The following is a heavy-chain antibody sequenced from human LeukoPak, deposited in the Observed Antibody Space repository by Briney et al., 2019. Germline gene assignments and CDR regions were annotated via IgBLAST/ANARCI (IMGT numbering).Heavy chain of an antibody. D-gene: IGHD1-1*01. J-gene: IGHJ5*02. V-gene: IGHV3-23*01. CDR1: GFTFSTYA. Sequence: GGSLRLSCAASGFTFSTYAMSWFRQAPGKGLEWVSGILGSGAGTFYADSVKGRFTISRDNSKNTLYLQMISLGAEDAAVYYCAKSVAGTSGWFDPWGQGALVTVSS. CDR2: ILGSGAGT. CDR3: AKSVAGTSGWFDP.